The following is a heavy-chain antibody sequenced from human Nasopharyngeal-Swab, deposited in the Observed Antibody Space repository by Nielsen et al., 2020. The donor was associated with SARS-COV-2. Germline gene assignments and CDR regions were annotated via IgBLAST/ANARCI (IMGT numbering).Heavy chain of an antibody. CDR1: GFTFSTNA. CDR2: ISGSGGST. Sequence: GGSLRLSCTASGFTFSTNAMSWVRQAPGKGLEWVSAISGSGGSTYYADSVKGRFTISRDNSKNTLYLQMNSLRAEDTAVYYCARKNYYDSSGYYLVHFYYYYYGMDVWGQGTTVTVSS. D-gene: IGHD3-22*01. CDR3: ARKNYYDSSGYYLVHFYYYYYGMDV. V-gene: IGHV3-23*01. J-gene: IGHJ6*02.